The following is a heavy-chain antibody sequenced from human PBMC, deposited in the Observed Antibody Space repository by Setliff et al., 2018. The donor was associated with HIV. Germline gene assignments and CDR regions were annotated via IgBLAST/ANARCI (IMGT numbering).Heavy chain of an antibody. J-gene: IGHJ4*02. CDR3: ARVGSYWSTFDY. V-gene: IGHV7-4-1*02. Sequence: ASVKVSCKASGYTLTTYGISWVRQAPGQGPEWMGWINTETGNPMYAQGFRGRLVFSLDSSVNTAYLQINSLKTEDTAMYYCARVGSYWSTFDYWGQGALVTISS. CDR2: INTETGNP. D-gene: IGHD2-8*02. CDR1: GYTLTTYG.